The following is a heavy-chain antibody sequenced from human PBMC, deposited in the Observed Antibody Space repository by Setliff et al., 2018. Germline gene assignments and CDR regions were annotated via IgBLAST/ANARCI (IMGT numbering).Heavy chain of an antibody. CDR2: INHSGST. CDR1: GGSFSTYY. CDR3: ARAGSIWFGELFPENWFDP. D-gene: IGHD3-10*01. Sequence: SETLSLTCAVYGGSFSTYYWIWIRQPPGKGLEWIGEINHSGSTNYNPSLKSRVTISVDTSKNQFSLKLSSVTAADTAVYYCARAGSIWFGELFPENWFDPWGQGTLVTVSS. J-gene: IGHJ5*02. V-gene: IGHV4-34*01.